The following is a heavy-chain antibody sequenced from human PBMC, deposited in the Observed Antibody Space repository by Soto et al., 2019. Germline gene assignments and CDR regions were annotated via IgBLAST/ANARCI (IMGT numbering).Heavy chain of an antibody. CDR3: ATESGSTYGYFDH. CDR1: GGSVTSDEDY. D-gene: IGHD1-26*01. Sequence: LSVACPVYGGSVTSDEDYWTWIRESPGKGLEWIGYISNSGSTGYNPSLKTRLSMSVDRSKNQFTLRLTSVTAADKAVYFCATESGSTYGYFDHWGQGTQVTVSS. CDR2: ISNSGST. J-gene: IGHJ4*02. V-gene: IGHV4-30-4*01.